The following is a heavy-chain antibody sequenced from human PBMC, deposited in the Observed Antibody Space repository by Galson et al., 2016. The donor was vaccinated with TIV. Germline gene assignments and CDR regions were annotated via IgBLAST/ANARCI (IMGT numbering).Heavy chain of an antibody. CDR2: MSPSNGNA. J-gene: IGHJ4*02. CDR1: GYTFTSFD. Sequence: SVKVSCKASGYTFTSFDISWIRQAPGQGLEWMGWMSPSNGNADYAQKFRGRITMTRHPSTTTVYMELSGLTSEDTAVYYCARGHYYDSSGYSFDFWGQGTLVTVSS. V-gene: IGHV1-8*01. D-gene: IGHD3-22*01. CDR3: ARGHYYDSSGYSFDF.